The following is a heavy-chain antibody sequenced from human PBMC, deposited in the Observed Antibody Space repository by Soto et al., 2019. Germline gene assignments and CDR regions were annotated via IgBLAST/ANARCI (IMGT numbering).Heavy chain of an antibody. CDR3: ARRARPDFYYMDV. CDR2: ISSNGVGT. J-gene: IGHJ6*03. D-gene: IGHD6-6*01. V-gene: IGHV3-64*01. Sequence: GGSLRLSCAASGFTLSGYAMDWVRQAPGKGLEYVSGISSNGVGTYYANSVQGRFTISRDNSKNTVYLQMGSLRPEDMAVYYCARRARPDFYYMDVWGKGTTVTISS. CDR1: GFTLSGYA.